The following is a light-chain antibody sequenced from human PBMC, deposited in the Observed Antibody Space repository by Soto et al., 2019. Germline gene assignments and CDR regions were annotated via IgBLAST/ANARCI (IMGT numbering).Light chain of an antibody. J-gene: IGLJ1*01. Sequence: QSALTRPPPPSVSPRQSVTISCTGNKNDIGVYDFVSWYQHHPGKAPRLIIYEVVQRPSGVPDRFSGSKSGNTASLTVSGLQAADEADYFCKSYAGSNTYVFGSGTKVTVL. V-gene: IGLV2-8*01. CDR3: KSYAGSNTYV. CDR1: KNDIGVYDF. CDR2: EVV.